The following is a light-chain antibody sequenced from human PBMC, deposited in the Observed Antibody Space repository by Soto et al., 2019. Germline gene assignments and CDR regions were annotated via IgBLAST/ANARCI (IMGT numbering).Light chain of an antibody. CDR2: AAS. J-gene: IGKJ4*01. CDR1: QSVSSY. Sequence: IVLTQSPATLSLFPGERATLSCRASQSVSSYLAWYQQKPGQAPRLLMSAASNRATGIPARFTGSGSGTDFTLTISSLETEDFAVYYCQHRSHFGGGTKVEIK. CDR3: QHRSH. V-gene: IGKV3-11*01.